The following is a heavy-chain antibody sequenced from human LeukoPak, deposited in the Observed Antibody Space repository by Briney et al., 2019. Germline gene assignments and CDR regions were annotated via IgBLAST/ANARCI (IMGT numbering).Heavy chain of an antibody. V-gene: IGHV3-21*04. CDR3: ARGGGGSGFLS. CDR2: ISSSSAYI. Sequence: GGSLRLSCAASGFSFSDYAMDWVRQAPGKGLEWISAISSSSAYIYYADSVKGRFTISRDNANNSLYVQMNSLRAEDTAVYYCARGGGGSGFLSWGQGILVTVSS. CDR1: GFSFSDYA. J-gene: IGHJ5*02. D-gene: IGHD3-3*01.